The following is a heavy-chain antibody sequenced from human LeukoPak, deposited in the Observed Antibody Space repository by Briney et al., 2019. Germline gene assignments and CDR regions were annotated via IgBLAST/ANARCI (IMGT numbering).Heavy chain of an antibody. D-gene: IGHD5-18*01. Sequence: GRSLRLSCAASGFTFDDYAMHWVRQTLRKGLEWVSGISWNSGNIGYADSVKGRFTISRDNARNSLYLQINSLRAEDTALYYCAKDITHDTVMFSFASWGQGNLVTVSS. V-gene: IGHV3-9*01. CDR1: GFTFDDYA. CDR2: ISWNSGNI. CDR3: AKDITHDTVMFSFAS. J-gene: IGHJ4*02.